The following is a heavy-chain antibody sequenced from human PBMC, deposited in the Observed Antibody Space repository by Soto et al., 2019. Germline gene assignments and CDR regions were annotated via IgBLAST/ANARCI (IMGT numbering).Heavy chain of an antibody. J-gene: IGHJ5*02. CDR3: ASRPSSSWSREFDP. Sequence: QLQLQESGPGLVKPSETLSLTCTVSGGSISSSSYYWGWIRQPPGKGLEWIGSSYYSGSTYYNPSLKSRVTISVDTSKNQFSLQLSSLTAADTAVYYCASRPSSSWSREFDPWGPGTLVTVSS. D-gene: IGHD6-13*01. CDR1: GGSISSSSYY. V-gene: IGHV4-39*01. CDR2: SYYSGST.